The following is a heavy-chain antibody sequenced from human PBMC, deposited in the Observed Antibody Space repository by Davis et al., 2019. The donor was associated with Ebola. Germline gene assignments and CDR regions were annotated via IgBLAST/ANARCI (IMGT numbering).Heavy chain of an antibody. Sequence: GESLKISCAASGFTFSDYYMSWIRQAPGKGLEWVSYISSSGSTIYYADSVKGRFTISRDNAKNSLYLQMNSLRAEDTAVYYCARVPEYYYYYYMDVWGKGTTVTVSS. CDR3: ARVPEYYYYYYMDV. CDR1: GFTFSDYY. J-gene: IGHJ6*03. CDR2: ISSSGSTI. V-gene: IGHV3-11*04.